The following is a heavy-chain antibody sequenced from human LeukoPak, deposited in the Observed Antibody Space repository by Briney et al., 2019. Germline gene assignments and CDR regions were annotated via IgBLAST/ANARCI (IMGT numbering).Heavy chain of an antibody. J-gene: IGHJ3*02. V-gene: IGHV4-59*01. CDR2: IYYSGST. CDR3: AREGGYCSSTSCLDAFDI. D-gene: IGHD2-2*01. CDR1: GGSISSYY. Sequence: PSETLSLTCTVSGGSISSYYWSWIRQPPGKGLEWIGYIYYSGSTNYNPSLKSRVTISVDTSKNQFSLKLSSVTAADTAVYYCAREGGYCSSTSCLDAFDIWGQGTMVTVSS.